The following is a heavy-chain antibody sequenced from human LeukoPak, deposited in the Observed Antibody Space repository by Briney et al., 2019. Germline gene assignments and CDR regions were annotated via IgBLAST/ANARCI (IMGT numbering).Heavy chain of an antibody. J-gene: IGHJ4*02. D-gene: IGHD7-27*01. V-gene: IGHV3-7*01. CDR2: LKQDGSEK. CDR3: ASLGY. CDR1: GFTFSSTW. Sequence: GGSLRLSCAASGFTFSSTWMNWVRQAPGKGLEWVACLKQDGSEKYYVASVRGRFTISRDNAKNSLYLQMNSLRAEDTAVYYCASLGYWGQGTLVTVSS.